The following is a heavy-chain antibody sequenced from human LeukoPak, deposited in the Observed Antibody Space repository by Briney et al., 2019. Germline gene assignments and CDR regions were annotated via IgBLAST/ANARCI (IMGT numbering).Heavy chain of an antibody. CDR3: TRSVYI. D-gene: IGHD5/OR15-5a*01. CDR2: IYASGTT. J-gene: IGHJ3*02. Sequence: SETLSLTCTVSGGSISSDSYYWSWIRQPAGKGLEWIGRIYASGTTDYNPSLKSRVTISVDTSKNQFSLKLSSVTAADTTVYYCTRSVYIWGQGTMVTVSS. CDR1: GGSISSDSYY. V-gene: IGHV4-61*02.